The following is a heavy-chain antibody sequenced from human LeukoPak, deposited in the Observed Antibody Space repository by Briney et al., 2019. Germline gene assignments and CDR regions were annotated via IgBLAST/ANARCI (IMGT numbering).Heavy chain of an antibody. V-gene: IGHV4-39*01. Sequence: SQTLSLTCTVSGGSITRGTNYWGWIRQPPGKGLEWIGSIYYSGTTYYNPSLKSRVTISVDTSKNQVSLKLTSVTATDTAVYYCARHNSYFDYWGQGTLVTVSS. CDR1: GGSITRGTNY. D-gene: IGHD1-20*01. J-gene: IGHJ4*02. CDR3: ARHNSYFDY. CDR2: IYYSGTT.